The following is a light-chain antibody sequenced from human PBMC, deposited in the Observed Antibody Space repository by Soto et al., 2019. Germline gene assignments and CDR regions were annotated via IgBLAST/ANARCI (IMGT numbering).Light chain of an antibody. CDR1: QSINSW. CDR3: QQYDSYSFT. Sequence: DVQMTQSPSTLSASVGDGVTITCRASQSINSWLAWYQQKPGKAPKLLIYDASSLESGVPSRFSGSGSGTEFTLTISSLQPDDFATYFCQQYDSYSFTFGPGTKVDIK. V-gene: IGKV1-5*01. J-gene: IGKJ3*01. CDR2: DAS.